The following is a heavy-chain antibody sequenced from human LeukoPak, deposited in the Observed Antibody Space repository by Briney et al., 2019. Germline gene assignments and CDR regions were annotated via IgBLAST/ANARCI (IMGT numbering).Heavy chain of an antibody. D-gene: IGHD3-9*01. J-gene: IGHJ4*02. CDR1: GFTFSSSA. CDR3: AKPQLRYFDWLTDY. Sequence: GGSLRLSCAASGFTFSSSAMSWVRQAPGKGLEWVSGISDSGDSTYYADSVKGRFTISRDNSKNMLYLQMNSLRAEDTAVYYCAKPQLRYFDWLTDYWGQGTLVTVSS. CDR2: ISDSGDST. V-gene: IGHV3-23*01.